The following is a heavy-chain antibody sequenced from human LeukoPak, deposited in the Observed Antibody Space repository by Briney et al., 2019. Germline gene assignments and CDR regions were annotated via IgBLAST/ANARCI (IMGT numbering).Heavy chain of an antibody. CDR1: GFTFSSCA. CDR2: ISGSGGST. D-gene: IGHD4/OR15-4a*01. V-gene: IGHV3-23*01. CDR3: AKNRGANYYNYYMDV. J-gene: IGHJ6*03. Sequence: GGSLRLSCAASGFTFSSCAMSWVRQAPGKGLEWVSAISGSGGSTYYADSVKGRFTISRDNSKNTLYLQMNSLRAEDTAVYFCAKNRGANYYNYYMDVWGKGTTVTVSS.